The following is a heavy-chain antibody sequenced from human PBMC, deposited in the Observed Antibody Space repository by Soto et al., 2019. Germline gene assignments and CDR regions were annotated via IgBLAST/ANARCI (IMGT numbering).Heavy chain of an antibody. CDR2: WYRSGVT. CDR1: GYSISKGYF. Sequence: KPSETLSLTCLVSGYSISKGYFWGFIRQPPGKGLEWIDSWYRSGVTYYNPSLNGRVTMSVDTSKNQFSLQLSSVTAADMAVYYCARIAYFDSTGYYYYFDYWGQGALVTVSS. CDR3: ARIAYFDSTGYYYYFDY. D-gene: IGHD3-22*01. V-gene: IGHV4-38-2*01. J-gene: IGHJ4*02.